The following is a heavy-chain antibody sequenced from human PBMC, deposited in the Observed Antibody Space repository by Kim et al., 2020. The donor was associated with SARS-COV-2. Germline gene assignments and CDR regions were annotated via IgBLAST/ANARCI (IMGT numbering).Heavy chain of an antibody. Sequence: YYNPSLKSRVTISVATTKNQFSLKLSSVTAAVTAVYYCARDRLGSGYPYWGQGTLVTVSS. CDR3: ARDRLGSGYPY. J-gene: IGHJ4*02. D-gene: IGHD3-22*01. V-gene: IGHV4-31*02.